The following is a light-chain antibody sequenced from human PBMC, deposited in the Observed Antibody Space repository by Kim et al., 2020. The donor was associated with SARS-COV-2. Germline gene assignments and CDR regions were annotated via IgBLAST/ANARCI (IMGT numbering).Light chain of an antibody. CDR1: QVVSNNY. Sequence: LFPGERATLSCRASQVVSNNYLAWYQQKPGQAPSLLIYGASKRTTDFPDRFSGSGSGTDFTLTIDRLEPEDFAVYFCQQYGASPYSFGQGTKLEI. J-gene: IGKJ2*03. V-gene: IGKV3-20*01. CDR3: QQYGASPYS. CDR2: GAS.